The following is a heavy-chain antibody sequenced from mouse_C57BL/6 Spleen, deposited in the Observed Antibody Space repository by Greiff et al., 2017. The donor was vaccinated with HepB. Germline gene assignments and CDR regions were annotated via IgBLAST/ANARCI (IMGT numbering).Heavy chain of an antibody. V-gene: IGHV1-64*01. CDR1: GYTFTSYW. Sequence: QVQLQQPGAELVKPGASVKLSCKASGYTFTSYWMHWVKQRPGQGLEWIGMIHPNSGSTNYNEKFKSKDTLTVDKSSSTAYMKLSSLTSEDSAVYYCARPYGSSSWFAYWGQGTLVTVSA. D-gene: IGHD1-1*01. CDR2: IHPNSGST. J-gene: IGHJ3*01. CDR3: ARPYGSSSWFAY.